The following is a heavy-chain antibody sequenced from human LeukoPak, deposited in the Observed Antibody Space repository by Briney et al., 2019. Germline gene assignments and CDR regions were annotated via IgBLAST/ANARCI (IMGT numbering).Heavy chain of an antibody. V-gene: IGHV4-39*07. CDR1: SASITSSPYF. J-gene: IGHJ4*02. D-gene: IGHD6-6*01. CDR2: ISYSGTT. Sequence: SETLSLTCTVSSASITSSPYFWGWIRQSPGKGLEWIGSISYSGTTYYNPSLKSRVTISVDTSKNQFSLKLMSVTAADTAVYYCARATRPRGDFDYWGQGTLVTVSS. CDR3: ARATRPRGDFDY.